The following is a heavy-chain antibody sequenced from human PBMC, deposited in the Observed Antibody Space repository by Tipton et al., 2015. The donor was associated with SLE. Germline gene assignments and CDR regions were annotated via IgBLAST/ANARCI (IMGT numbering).Heavy chain of an antibody. V-gene: IGHV3-30*04. CDR2: ISYDGSNK. Sequence: SLRLSCAASGFTFSSYAMHWVRQAPGKGMEWVAVISYDGSNKYYADSVKGRFTISRDNSKNTLYLQMDSLRAADTSVYYCGGGGWFRETQSRLPGFYYWGQGTLVTVSS. J-gene: IGHJ4*02. D-gene: IGHD3-10*01. CDR1: GFTFSSYA. CDR3: GGGGWFRETQSRLPGFYY.